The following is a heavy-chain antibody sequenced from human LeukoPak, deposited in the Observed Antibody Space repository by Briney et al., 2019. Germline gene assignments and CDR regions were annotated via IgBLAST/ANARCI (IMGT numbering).Heavy chain of an antibody. CDR1: GFTFSSYW. V-gene: IGHV3-74*01. CDR3: ARGAYYYDSSGYYLYY. J-gene: IGHJ4*02. Sequence: GGSLRLSCVASGFTFSSYWMHWVRQAPGKGLVWVSRINSDGSSTSYADSVKGRFTISRDNAKNTLYLQTNSLRAEDTAVYYCARGAYYYDSSGYYLYYWGQGTLVTVSS. CDR2: INSDGSST. D-gene: IGHD3-22*01.